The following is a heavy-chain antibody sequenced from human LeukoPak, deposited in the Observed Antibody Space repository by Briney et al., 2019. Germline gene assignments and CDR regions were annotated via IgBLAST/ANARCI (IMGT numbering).Heavy chain of an antibody. CDR1: GGSISSGGYS. CDR3: ARGNMVYAAFDY. D-gene: IGHD2-8*01. CDR2: IYRSGST. V-gene: IGHV4-30-2*01. Sequence: SETLSLTCAVSGGSISSGGYSWSWIRQPPGKGLEWIGYIYRSGSTYYNPSLKSRVTISVDRSKNQFSLKLSSVTAADTAVYYCARGNMVYAAFDYWGQGTLVTVSS. J-gene: IGHJ4*02.